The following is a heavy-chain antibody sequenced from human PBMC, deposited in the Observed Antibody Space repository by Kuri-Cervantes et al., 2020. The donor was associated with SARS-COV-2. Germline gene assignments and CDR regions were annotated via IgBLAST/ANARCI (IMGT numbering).Heavy chain of an antibody. CDR1: GFTVSSNY. CDR3: ARARGEYDFWSGYYPSYYYYYGMDV. V-gene: IGHV3-53*01. CDR2: TYSGGST. Sequence: GGSLRLSCAASGFTVSSNYMSWVRQAPGKGLEWVSVTYSGGSTYYADSVKGRFTISRDNSKNTLYLQMNSLRAEDTAVYYCARARGEYDFWSGYYPSYYYYYGMDVWGQGTTVTVSS. J-gene: IGHJ6*02. D-gene: IGHD3-3*01.